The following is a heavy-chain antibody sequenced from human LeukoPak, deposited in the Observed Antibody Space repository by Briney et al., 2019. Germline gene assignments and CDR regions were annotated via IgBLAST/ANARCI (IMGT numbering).Heavy chain of an antibody. CDR1: GGSISSSSYY. Sequence: SSETLSLTCTVSGGSISSSSYYWGWIRQPPGKGLEGIGSIYYSVSTYYNPSLKSRVTISVDTSKNQFSLKLSSVTAADTAVYYCARRTVTTVAFDIWGQGTMVTVSS. V-gene: IGHV4-39*01. J-gene: IGHJ3*02. CDR3: ARRTVTTVAFDI. CDR2: IYYSVST. D-gene: IGHD4-17*01.